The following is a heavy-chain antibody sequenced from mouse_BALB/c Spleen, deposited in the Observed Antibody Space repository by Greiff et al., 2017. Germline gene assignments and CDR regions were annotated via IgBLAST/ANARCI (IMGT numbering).Heavy chain of an antibody. D-gene: IGHD2-1*01. CDR2: ISSGGSYT. CDR3: ARHEGAHGNCYAMDY. Sequence: EVMLVESGGGLVKPGGSLKLSCAASGFTFSSYAMSWVRQTPEKRLEWVATISSGGSYTYYPDSVKGRFTISRDNAKNTLYLQMSSLRSEDTAMYYCARHEGAHGNCYAMDYWGQGTSVTVSS. CDR1: GFTFSSYA. V-gene: IGHV5-9-3*01. J-gene: IGHJ4*01.